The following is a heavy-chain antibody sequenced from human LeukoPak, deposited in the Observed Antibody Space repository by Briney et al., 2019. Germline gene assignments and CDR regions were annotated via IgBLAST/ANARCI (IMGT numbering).Heavy chain of an antibody. J-gene: IGHJ4*02. V-gene: IGHV1-69*13. Sequence: SVKVSCKASEGTFSSYAISWVRQAPGQGLEWMGGIIPIFGTANYAQKFQGRVTITADESTSTAYMELSSLRSEDTAVYYCARGYDSSGWYYFDYWGQGTLVTVSS. CDR3: ARGYDSSGWYYFDY. D-gene: IGHD6-19*01. CDR2: IIPIFGTA. CDR1: EGTFSSYA.